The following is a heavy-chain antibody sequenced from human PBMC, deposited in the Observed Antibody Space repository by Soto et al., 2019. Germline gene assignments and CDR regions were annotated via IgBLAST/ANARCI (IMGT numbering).Heavy chain of an antibody. D-gene: IGHD6-13*01. CDR2: ISSNSAYI. J-gene: IGHJ5*02. CDR1: GFTFRSFT. CDR3: TRDASRDSSARGWFDP. Sequence: GGSLRLSCAGSGFTFRSFTMNWVRQAPGKGLEWVSTISSNSAYIYYTDALRGRFTISRDNAKNSLHLQMNSLGAEDTAVYYCTRDASRDSSARGWFDPWGTGTLVTVSS. V-gene: IGHV3-21*01.